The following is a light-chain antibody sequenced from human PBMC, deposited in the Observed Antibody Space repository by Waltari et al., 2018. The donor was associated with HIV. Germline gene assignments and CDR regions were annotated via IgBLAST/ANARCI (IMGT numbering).Light chain of an antibody. V-gene: IGLV1-44*01. CDR2: SNN. J-gene: IGLJ3*02. CDR1: SSNIGRNV. Sequence: QSVLTQPPSASGTPGQRVSLSCSGSSSNIGRNVVHWYQQLPGMAPKLLIYSNNKRPSGVPDRFSGSKSDTSASLTISGLQSGDEANYYCAAWDDTLSGPEFGGGTKLTVL. CDR3: AAWDDTLSGPE.